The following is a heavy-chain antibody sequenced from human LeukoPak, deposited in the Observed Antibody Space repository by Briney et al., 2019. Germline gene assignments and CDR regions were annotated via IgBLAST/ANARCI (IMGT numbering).Heavy chain of an antibody. CDR1: GFTFSSYA. J-gene: IGHJ4*02. CDR3: ARPPIPGIAAASHFDY. V-gene: IGHV3-30-3*01. CDR2: ISYDGSNK. D-gene: IGHD6-13*01. Sequence: QPGGSLRLSCAASGFTFSSYAMHWVRQAPGKGLEWVAVISYDGSNKYYADSVKGRFTISRDNSKNTLYLQMNSLRAEDTAVYYCARPPIPGIAAASHFDYWGQGTLVTVSS.